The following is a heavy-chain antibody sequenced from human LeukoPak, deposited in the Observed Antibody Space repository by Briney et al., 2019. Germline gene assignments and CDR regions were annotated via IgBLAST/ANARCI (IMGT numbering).Heavy chain of an antibody. CDR2: ISSSGSTI. V-gene: IGHV3-11*01. J-gene: IGHJ6*02. CDR3: ARAHSDSLEWPPRGYYGMDV. Sequence: PGGSLRLSCAASGFTFSDYYMSWIRQAPGKGLEWVSYISSSGSTIYYADSVKGRFTISRDNAKNSLYLQMNSLRAEDTAVYYCARAHSDSLEWPPRGYYGMDVWGQGTTVTVSS. D-gene: IGHD3-3*01. CDR1: GFTFSDYY.